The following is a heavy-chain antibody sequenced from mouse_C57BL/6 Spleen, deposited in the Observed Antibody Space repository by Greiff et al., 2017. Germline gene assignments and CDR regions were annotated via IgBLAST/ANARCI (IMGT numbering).Heavy chain of an antibody. D-gene: IGHD2-4*01. Sequence: VQLQQSGPELVKPVASVKISCKASGYTFTDYYMNWVKQSHGKSLEWIGDINPNNGGTSYNQKFKGKATLTVDKSSSTAYMELRSLTSEDSAVYYCARRGYYDYDDYAMDYWGQGTSVTVSS. CDR3: ARRGYYDYDDYAMDY. V-gene: IGHV1-26*01. CDR1: GYTFTDYY. CDR2: INPNNGGT. J-gene: IGHJ4*01.